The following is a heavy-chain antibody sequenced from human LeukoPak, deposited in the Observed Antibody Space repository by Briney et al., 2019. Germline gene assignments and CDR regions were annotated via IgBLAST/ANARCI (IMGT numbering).Heavy chain of an antibody. J-gene: IGHJ4*02. Sequence: GGSLRLSCAASGFTFSSYAISWVRQAPGQGLEWMGWINTGSGNTKYSQRFQDRVTITMDTSASTVYMEMNDLGSEDTAVYYCARGYSGCFHYWGQGALVTVSS. D-gene: IGHD1-26*01. CDR1: GFTFSSYA. CDR3: ARGYSGCFHY. CDR2: INTGSGNT. V-gene: IGHV1-3*04.